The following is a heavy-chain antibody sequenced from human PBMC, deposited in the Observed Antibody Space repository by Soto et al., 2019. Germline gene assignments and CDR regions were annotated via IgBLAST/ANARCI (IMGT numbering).Heavy chain of an antibody. Sequence: GGSLRLSCVASGFTFNRQWMDWVRRTQGQGLEFVAKISPDGSSKNYVDSVKGRFTISRDKANDSLHLRMNTLRAADTSVYYCARGFRSPPDNRGQGTLLTGSS. V-gene: IGHV3-7*01. CDR3: ARGFRSPPDN. J-gene: IGHJ4*01. CDR1: GFTFNRQW. CDR2: ISPDGSSK.